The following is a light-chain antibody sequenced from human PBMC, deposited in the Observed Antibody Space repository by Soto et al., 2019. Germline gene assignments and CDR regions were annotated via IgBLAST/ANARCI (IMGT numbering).Light chain of an antibody. J-gene: IGLJ1*01. CDR3: CSYAGVTWGYV. V-gene: IGLV2-23*02. Sequence: QSALTQPASVSGSPGKSITISCTGTSSDVGAYNLVSWYQHYSGKAPKLLIYEVSQWPSGISDRFSGSKSGNTASLTISGLQAEDEADYYCCSYAGVTWGYVFGTGTKVTVL. CDR1: SSDVGAYNL. CDR2: EVS.